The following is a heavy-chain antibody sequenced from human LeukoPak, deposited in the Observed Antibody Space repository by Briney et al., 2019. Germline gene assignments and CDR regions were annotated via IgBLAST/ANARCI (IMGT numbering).Heavy chain of an antibody. J-gene: IGHJ4*02. D-gene: IGHD6-19*01. Sequence: QTGGSLRLSCAASGFTFSSYAMSWVRQAPGKGLEWVSSISGNAVGTYYADSVKGRFTISRDNSKNTMYMQMNSLRAEDTAVYYCAKYGIVVAGKGLPDWWGQGTLVTVSS. CDR2: ISGNAVGT. CDR3: AKYGIVVAGKGLPDW. V-gene: IGHV3-23*01. CDR1: GFTFSSYA.